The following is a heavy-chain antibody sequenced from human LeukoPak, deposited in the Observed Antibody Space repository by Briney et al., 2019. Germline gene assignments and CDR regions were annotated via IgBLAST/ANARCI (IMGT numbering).Heavy chain of an antibody. Sequence: PSETLSPTCTVSGGSISSYYWSWIRQPPGKGLEWLGYIYYSGSTNYNPSLKSRVTISVDTSKNQFSLKLSSVTAADTAVYYCARLAAAGTGWFDPWGQGTLVTVSS. D-gene: IGHD6-13*01. CDR3: ARLAAAGTGWFDP. V-gene: IGHV4-59*08. CDR1: GGSISSYY. CDR2: IYYSGST. J-gene: IGHJ5*02.